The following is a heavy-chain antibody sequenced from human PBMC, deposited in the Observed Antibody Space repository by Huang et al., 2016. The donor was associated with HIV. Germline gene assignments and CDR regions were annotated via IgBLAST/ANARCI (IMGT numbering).Heavy chain of an antibody. CDR3: AKDADTSGYDVLGPFGS. CDR2: ITDGINNR. CDR1: GFPFSSYA. D-gene: IGHD3-3*01. Sequence: EVLLLESGGGLVQPGGSLRLSCVASGFPFSSYAMGWVRQAPGKGLEWVSGITDGINNRYYAHSVKGRVAVSRDDSTNTLYLQMNSLRAEDTAVYYCAKDADTSGYDVLGPFGSWGQGTLVTVSS. V-gene: IGHV3-23*01. J-gene: IGHJ4*02.